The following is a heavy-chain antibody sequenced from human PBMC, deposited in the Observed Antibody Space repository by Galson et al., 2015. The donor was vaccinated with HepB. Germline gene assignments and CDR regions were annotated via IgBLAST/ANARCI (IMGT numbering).Heavy chain of an antibody. CDR1: GFTFTSSA. D-gene: IGHD3/OR15-3a*01. Sequence: SVKVSCKASGFTFTSSAMQWVRQARGQRLEWIGWIVVGSGNTNYAQKFQERVTITRDMSTNTAYMELSSLRSEDTAVYYCAAAHWTTLSSQYWYFDLWGRGTLATVSS. V-gene: IGHV1-58*02. J-gene: IGHJ2*01. CDR2: IVVGSGNT. CDR3: AAAHWTTLSSQYWYFDL.